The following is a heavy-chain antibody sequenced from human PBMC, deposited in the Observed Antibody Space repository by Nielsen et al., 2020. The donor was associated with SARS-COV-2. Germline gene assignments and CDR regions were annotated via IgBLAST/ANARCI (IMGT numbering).Heavy chain of an antibody. J-gene: IGHJ4*02. Sequence: GGSLRLSCAASGFTFSSYGMHWVRQAPGKGLEWVAVISYDGSNKYYADSVKGRFTISRDNSKNTLYLQMNSLRAEDTAVYYCAKDPCGGDCLPLDYWGQGTLVTVSS. CDR1: GFTFSSYG. D-gene: IGHD2-21*02. CDR3: AKDPCGGDCLPLDY. CDR2: ISYDGSNK. V-gene: IGHV3-30*18.